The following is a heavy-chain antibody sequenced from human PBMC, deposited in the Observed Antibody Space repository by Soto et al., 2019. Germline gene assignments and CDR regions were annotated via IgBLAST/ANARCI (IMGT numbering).Heavy chain of an antibody. J-gene: IGHJ4*02. CDR1: GGSISSGDYY. CDR2: IYYSGST. V-gene: IGHV4-30-4*01. CDR3: ARSGNSDFDY. D-gene: IGHD2-21*02. Sequence: SETLSLTCAVSGGSISSGDYYWSWIRQPPGKGLEWIGYIYYSGSTYYNPSLKSRVTISVDTSKNQFSLKLSSVTAADTAVYYCARSGNSDFDYWGQGTLVTVSS.